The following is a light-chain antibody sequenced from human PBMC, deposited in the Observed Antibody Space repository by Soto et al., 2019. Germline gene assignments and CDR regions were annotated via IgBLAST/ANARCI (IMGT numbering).Light chain of an antibody. J-gene: IGKJ2*01. CDR1: QSVSSSY. CDR2: GAS. Sequence: EIVLTQSPGTLSLSPGERATLSCRASQSVSSSYLAWYQQKPGHAPTLLIYGASSSATGIPDRFSGSGSGTGFAITISSLEPEDFAVYCCQQYGSLPLFTFGQGTKLEIK. V-gene: IGKV3-20*01. CDR3: QQYGSLPLFT.